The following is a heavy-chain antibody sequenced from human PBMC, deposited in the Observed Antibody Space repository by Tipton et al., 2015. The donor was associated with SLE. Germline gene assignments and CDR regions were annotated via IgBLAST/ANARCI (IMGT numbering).Heavy chain of an antibody. Sequence: TLSLTCAVYGGSFSGNYWSWIRQPPGKGLEWIGEINHSGSTNYNPSLKSRVTISVDTSKNQFSLKLSSVTAADTAVYYCARPTGGPDAFDIWGQGTMVTVSS. J-gene: IGHJ3*02. CDR3: ARPTGGPDAFDI. D-gene: IGHD1-14*01. CDR1: GGSFSGNY. CDR2: INHSGST. V-gene: IGHV4-34*01.